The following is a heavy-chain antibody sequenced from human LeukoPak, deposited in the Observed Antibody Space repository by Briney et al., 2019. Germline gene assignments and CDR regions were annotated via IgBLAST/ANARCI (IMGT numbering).Heavy chain of an antibody. CDR3: ARVRLGAPFYYHMDV. J-gene: IGHJ6*03. CDR2: ISAYNSNT. Sequence: GASVKVSCKASGYTFTSYGINWVRQAPGQGLEWMGWISAYNSNTHYAQKLQGRVTMTTDASTSTAYMELRSLRSDDTAVYYCARVRLGAPFYYHMDVWGKGATVTVSS. D-gene: IGHD1-26*01. V-gene: IGHV1-18*01. CDR1: GYTFTSYG.